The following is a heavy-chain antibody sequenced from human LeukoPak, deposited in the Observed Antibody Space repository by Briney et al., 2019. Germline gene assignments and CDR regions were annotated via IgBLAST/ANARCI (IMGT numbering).Heavy chain of an antibody. CDR2: IDHSGSS. CDR1: GGSFSNYY. V-gene: IGHV4-34*01. CDR3: ARGLEDRISIFGVVKFYYFDF. Sequence: SETLSLTCAVYGGSFSNYYWTWIRQPPGKGLEWIGEIDHSGSSHYNPSLKSRVTISVDTSKNQLSLKLSSVTAADTAVYYCARGLEDRISIFGVVKFYYFDFWGQGTLVTVSS. D-gene: IGHD3-3*01. J-gene: IGHJ4*02.